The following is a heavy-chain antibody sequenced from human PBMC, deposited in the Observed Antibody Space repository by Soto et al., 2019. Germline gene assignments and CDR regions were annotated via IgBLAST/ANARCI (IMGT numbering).Heavy chain of an antibody. CDR1: GFTFTSYW. CDR2: IKGDEITT. Sequence: EVQLVESGGGLVQPGGSLRLSCAASGFTFTSYWIHWVRQAPGKGLVWVSRIKGDEITTNYADSVKGRFTISRDNAKNTVYLQMNSLRAEDTAVYSCARCAFGAYYFDFGGQGTLVTVSS. J-gene: IGHJ4*02. V-gene: IGHV3-74*01. CDR3: ARCAFGAYYFDF. D-gene: IGHD3-3*01.